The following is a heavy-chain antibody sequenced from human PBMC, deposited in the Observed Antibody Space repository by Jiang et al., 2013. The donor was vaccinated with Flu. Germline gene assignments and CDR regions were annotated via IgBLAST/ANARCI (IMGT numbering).Heavy chain of an antibody. J-gene: IGHJ4*02. CDR3: ARLGQPGDYGDYGFDY. CDR1: GSTSGGFW. Sequence: ASGSTSGGFWITWVRQMPGRGLEWMGRIDPSDSYTNYSPSFQGHVTISADKSISTAYLQWSSLKASDTAMYYCARLGQPGDYGDYGFDYWGQGTLVTVSS. CDR2: IDPSDSYT. D-gene: IGHD4-17*01. V-gene: IGHV5-10-1*01.